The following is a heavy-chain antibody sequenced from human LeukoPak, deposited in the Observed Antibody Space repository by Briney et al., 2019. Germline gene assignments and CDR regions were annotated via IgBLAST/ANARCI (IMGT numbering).Heavy chain of an antibody. CDR3: AKDLYDSSVYYYFYAMDV. D-gene: IGHD3-22*01. CDR2: ISHDGTNK. J-gene: IGHJ6*02. CDR1: GFTFNTYV. Sequence: GGSLRLSCAASGFTFNTYVMHWVRQASGKGLEWVAVISHDGTNKYYVDSVKGRFTISRDSSKNTLYLQMNSLRAEDTAMYYCAKDLYDSSVYYYFYAMDVWGQGTTVTVSS. V-gene: IGHV3-30*18.